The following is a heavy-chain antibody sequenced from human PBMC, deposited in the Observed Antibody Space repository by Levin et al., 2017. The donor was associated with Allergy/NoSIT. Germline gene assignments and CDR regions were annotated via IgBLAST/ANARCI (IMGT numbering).Heavy chain of an antibody. J-gene: IGHJ6*02. V-gene: IGHV3-23*01. CDR3: ASRNGRSGWGYDYGMDV. D-gene: IGHD6-19*01. Sequence: GGSLRLSCAASGFTFSSYAMSWVRQAPGKGLEWVSAISGSGGSTYYADSVKGRFTISRDNSKNTLYLQMNSLRAEDTAVYYCASRNGRSGWGYDYGMDVWGQGTTVTVSS. CDR1: GFTFSSYA. CDR2: ISGSGGST.